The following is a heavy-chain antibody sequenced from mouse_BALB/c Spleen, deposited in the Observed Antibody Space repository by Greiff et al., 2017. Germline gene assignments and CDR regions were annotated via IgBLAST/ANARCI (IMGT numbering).Heavy chain of an antibody. CDR3: TMDYGSYYFDY. J-gene: IGHJ2*01. CDR2: IYPSDSYT. Sequence: QVQLKQPGAELVRPGASVKLSCKASGYTFTSYWINWVKQRPGQGLEWIGNIYPSDSYTNYNQKFKDKATLTVDKSSSTAYMQLSSPTSEDSAVYYCTMDYGSYYFDYWGQGTTLTVSS. V-gene: IGHV1-69*02. CDR1: GYTFTSYW. D-gene: IGHD1-1*01.